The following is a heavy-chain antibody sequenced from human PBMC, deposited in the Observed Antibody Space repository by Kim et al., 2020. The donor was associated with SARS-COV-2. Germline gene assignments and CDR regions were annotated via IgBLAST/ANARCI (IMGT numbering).Heavy chain of an antibody. CDR3: AKGLQSHAYWVATDV. D-gene: IGHD3-16*01. V-gene: IGHV3-23*01. CDR1: GFDFDTFA. J-gene: IGHJ6*02. CDR2: ITAHNVVM. Sequence: GGSLRLSCEGSGFDFDTFAITWVRQAPGKGLEWVSRITAHNVVMYYANSVKGRFTASRDNSKAYLQMEGLRGEDTAIYYCAKGLQSHAYWVATDVWGQGTAVTVSS.